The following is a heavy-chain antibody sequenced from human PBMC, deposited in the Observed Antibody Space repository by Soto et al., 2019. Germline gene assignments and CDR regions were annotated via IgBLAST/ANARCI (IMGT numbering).Heavy chain of an antibody. J-gene: IGHJ2*01. D-gene: IGHD2-8*01. V-gene: IGHV3-9*01. CDR3: AKGLPSIVLMVYAINGEYFDL. Sequence: EVQLVESGGGLVQPGRSLRLSCAASGFTFDDYAMHWVRQAPGEGLEWVSGISWHSGSIGYADSVKGRFTIPRDNVKNSLYLQMSSLRAEATALYYCAKGLPSIVLMVYAINGEYFDLWGRGSLVTVSS. CDR1: GFTFDDYA. CDR2: ISWHSGSI.